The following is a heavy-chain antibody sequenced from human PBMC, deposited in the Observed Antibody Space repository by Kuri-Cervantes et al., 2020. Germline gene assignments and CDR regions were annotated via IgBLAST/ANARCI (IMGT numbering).Heavy chain of an antibody. Sequence: SLKISCAASGFTFDDYAMHWVRQAPGKGPEWVSGISWNSGSIGYADSVKGRFTISRDNSKNTLYLQMNSLRAEDTAVYYCAKGVTPGLRYFDWLSDYWGQGTLVTVSS. CDR1: GFTFDDYA. CDR2: ISWNSGSI. CDR3: AKGVTPGLRYFDWLSDY. D-gene: IGHD3-9*01. J-gene: IGHJ4*02. V-gene: IGHV3-9*01.